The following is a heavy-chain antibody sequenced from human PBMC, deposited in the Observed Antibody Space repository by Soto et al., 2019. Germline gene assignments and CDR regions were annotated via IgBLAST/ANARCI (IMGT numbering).Heavy chain of an antibody. D-gene: IGHD4-17*01. CDR3: ASSHYGDYEFREWYFDL. J-gene: IGHJ2*01. Sequence: QVQLQESGPGLVKPSQTLSLTCTVSGGSISSGDYYWSWIRQPPGKGLEWIGYIYYSGSTYYNPSLKSRVTISVDTSKNQFSLKLSSVTDADTAVYYCASSHYGDYEFREWYFDLWGRGTLVTVSS. CDR2: IYYSGST. V-gene: IGHV4-30-4*01. CDR1: GGSISSGDYY.